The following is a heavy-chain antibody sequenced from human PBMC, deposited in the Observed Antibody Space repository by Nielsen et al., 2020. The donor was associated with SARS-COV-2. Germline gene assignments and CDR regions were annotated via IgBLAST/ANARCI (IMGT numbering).Heavy chain of an antibody. CDR3: AKDGHQNWFDP. V-gene: IGHV3-23*01. J-gene: IGHJ5*02. D-gene: IGHD2-2*01. CDR1: GFTFSSYA. CDR2: ISGSGGST. Sequence: GESLKISCAASGFTFSSYAMSWVRQAPGKGLEWVSAISGSGGSTYYADSVKGRFTISGDNSKNTLYLQMNSLRAEDTAVYYCAKDGHQNWFDPWGQGTLVTVSS.